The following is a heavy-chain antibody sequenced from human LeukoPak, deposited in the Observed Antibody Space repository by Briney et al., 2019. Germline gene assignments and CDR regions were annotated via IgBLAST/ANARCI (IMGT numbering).Heavy chain of an antibody. CDR1: SGSISSGAYY. CDR2: IHYSGKT. D-gene: IGHD4-17*01. Sequence: SETLSLTCTVSSGSISSGAYYWGWIRQPPGKGLEWIGTIHYSGKTYYNPSLKSRITISIDTSKKQFALKLSSVTAADTAVYYCARLWAVTTGGYFDYWGQGTLVTVSS. CDR3: ARLWAVTTGGYFDY. V-gene: IGHV4-39*06. J-gene: IGHJ4*02.